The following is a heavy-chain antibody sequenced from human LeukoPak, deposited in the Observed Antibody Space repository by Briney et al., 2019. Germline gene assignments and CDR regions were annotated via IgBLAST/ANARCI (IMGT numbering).Heavy chain of an antibody. Sequence: PGGSLRLSCAASGFTFSSYAMRWVRQAPGKGLEWVAVISYDGSNKYYADSVKGRFTISRDNSKNTLYLQMNSLRAEDTAVYYCARDSSTYYYGSGSYGGSVDYWGQGTLVTVSS. J-gene: IGHJ4*02. CDR3: ARDSSTYYYGSGSYGGSVDY. V-gene: IGHV3-30*04. D-gene: IGHD3-10*01. CDR1: GFTFSSYA. CDR2: ISYDGSNK.